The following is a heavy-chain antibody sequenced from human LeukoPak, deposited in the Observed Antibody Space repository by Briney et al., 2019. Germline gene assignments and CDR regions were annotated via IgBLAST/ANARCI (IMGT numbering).Heavy chain of an antibody. D-gene: IGHD3-10*01. V-gene: IGHV3-23*01. CDR3: AKVVRGVIGFDY. J-gene: IGHJ4*02. Sequence: GGSLRLSCAASGFTFSSYAMSWVRQAPGKGLGWVSAISGSGGSTYYADSVKGRFTISRDNSKNTLYLQMNSLRAEDTAVYYCAKVVRGVIGFDYWGQGTLVTVSS. CDR1: GFTFSSYA. CDR2: ISGSGGST.